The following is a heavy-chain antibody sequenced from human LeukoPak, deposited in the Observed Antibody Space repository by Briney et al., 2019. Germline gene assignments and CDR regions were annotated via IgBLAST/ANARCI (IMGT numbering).Heavy chain of an antibody. CDR2: IFSTGST. CDR1: GGSISSRNYY. D-gene: IGHD4-17*01. J-gene: IGHJ3*02. Sequence: PSGTLSLTCSVSGGSISSRNYYWGWIRQPPGKGLEWLGTIFSTGSTYYNPSLTSRVTMSVDTSKNQFSLNLSSVTAADTAVYYCARSHDYGGDAFDIWGQGTMVTVSS. V-gene: IGHV4-39*01. CDR3: ARSHDYGGDAFDI.